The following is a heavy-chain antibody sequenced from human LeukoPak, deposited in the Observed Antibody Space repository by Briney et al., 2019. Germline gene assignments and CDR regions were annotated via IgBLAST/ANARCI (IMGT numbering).Heavy chain of an antibody. CDR2: IKNKAADGTT. J-gene: IGHJ4*02. D-gene: IGHD2-21*02. CDR1: GFTFSDAW. Sequence: GGSLRLSCAASGFTFSDAWMSWVRQAPGKGLEWVGRIKNKAADGTTDYDASVRGRFTMSRDDSQNTLFLQMNNLQTEDTAVYYCATDRGPRNDYYLDYWGQGTLVTVSS. CDR3: ATDRGPRNDYYLDY. V-gene: IGHV3-15*01.